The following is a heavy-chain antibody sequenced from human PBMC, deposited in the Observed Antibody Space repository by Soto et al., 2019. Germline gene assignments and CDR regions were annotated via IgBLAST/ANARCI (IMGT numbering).Heavy chain of an antibody. D-gene: IGHD2-2*01. V-gene: IGHV3-48*01. CDR2: ITSSASTM. Sequence: EVQLVESGGGLVQPGGSLSLSCAASGFTFSSHSMSWVRQAPGKGLEWVSPITSSASTMYYADSVKGRFTISRDNARNSLYLQMSSLSAEDTAVYYCARDGRYCTSTNCYFDYWGQGALVTVSS. J-gene: IGHJ4*02. CDR3: ARDGRYCTSTNCYFDY. CDR1: GFTFSSHS.